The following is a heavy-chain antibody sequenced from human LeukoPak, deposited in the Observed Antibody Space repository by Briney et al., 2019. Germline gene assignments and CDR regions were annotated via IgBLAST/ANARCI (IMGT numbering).Heavy chain of an antibody. Sequence: GGSLRLSCAASGFTFSSYAMSWVSQAPGKGLEWVSAISGSGGSTYYADSVKGRFTISRDNSKDTLYLQMNSLRAEDTAVYYCAKVTLYYCSSTSCYLDYWGQGTLVTVSS. CDR2: ISGSGGST. V-gene: IGHV3-23*01. D-gene: IGHD2-2*01. J-gene: IGHJ4*02. CDR1: GFTFSSYA. CDR3: AKVTLYYCSSTSCYLDY.